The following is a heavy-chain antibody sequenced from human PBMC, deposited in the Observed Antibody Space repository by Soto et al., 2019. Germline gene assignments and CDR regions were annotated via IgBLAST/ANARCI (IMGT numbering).Heavy chain of an antibody. CDR3: ARVQGPDSSSFYYYYYYMDV. J-gene: IGHJ6*03. Sequence: GGSLRLSCAASGFTFSSYSMNWVRQAPGKGLEWVSSISSSSSYIYYADSVKGRFTISRDNAKNSLYLQMNSLRAEDTAVYYCARVQGPDSSSFYYYYYYMDVWGKGTTVTVSS. D-gene: IGHD6-6*01. CDR1: GFTFSSYS. CDR2: ISSSSSYI. V-gene: IGHV3-21*01.